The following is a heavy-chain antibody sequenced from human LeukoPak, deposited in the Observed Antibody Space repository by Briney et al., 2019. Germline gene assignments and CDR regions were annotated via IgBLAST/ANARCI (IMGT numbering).Heavy chain of an antibody. J-gene: IGHJ4*02. CDR2: INHTGST. Sequence: SETLSLTCTVQGGSLSGAYWTWIRQPPGKGLEWIGEINHTGSTNYNPSFKSRVTMSADTPKNHFSLNLTSVTAADTALYYCARGPVRLARPYDYWGQGTLVTASS. D-gene: IGHD3-9*01. V-gene: IGHV4-34*01. CDR3: ARGPVRLARPYDY. CDR1: GGSLSGAY.